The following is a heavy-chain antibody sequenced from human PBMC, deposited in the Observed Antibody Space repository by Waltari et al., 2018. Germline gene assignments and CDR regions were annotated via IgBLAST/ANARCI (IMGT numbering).Heavy chain of an antibody. CDR2: IKGDGSEQ. CDR3: AGGPKWVNY. D-gene: IGHD1-26*01. J-gene: IGHJ4*02. Sequence: EVQLVESGGGLVQPGGSLRLSCAASGFTFRSHWMTWVGQAPGKGPEWLANIKGDGSEQYYADAVKGRLTISRDNAENSLYLQMDSLTLEDTAVYYWAGGPKWVNYWGQGTLVTVSS. V-gene: IGHV3-7*04. CDR1: GFTFRSHW.